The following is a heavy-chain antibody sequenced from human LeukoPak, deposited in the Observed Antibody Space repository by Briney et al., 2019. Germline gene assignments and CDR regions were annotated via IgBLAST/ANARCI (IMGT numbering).Heavy chain of an antibody. V-gene: IGHV3-33*01. CDR1: GFTFSSYG. CDR3: ARGTTGRTGGVDC. D-gene: IGHD1-1*01. CDR2: IWYDGSNK. J-gene: IGHJ4*02. Sequence: PGGSLRLSCAASGFTFSSYGMHWVRQAPGKGLEWVAVIWYDGSNKYYADSVKGRFTISRDNSKNMLYLQMNSLRAEDTAVYYCARGTTGRTGGVDCWGQGTLVSVSS.